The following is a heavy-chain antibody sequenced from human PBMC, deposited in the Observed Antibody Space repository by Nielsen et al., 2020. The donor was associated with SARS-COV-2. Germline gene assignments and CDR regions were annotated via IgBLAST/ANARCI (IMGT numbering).Heavy chain of an antibody. Sequence: ESLKISCTVSGGSISSYYWSWIRQPPGKGLEWIGYIYYSGSTNYNPSLKSRVTISVDTSKNQFSLKLSSVTAADTAVYYCARVRQQLAYFDYWGQGILVTVSS. CDR1: GGSISSYY. D-gene: IGHD6-13*01. CDR3: ARVRQQLAYFDY. CDR2: IYYSGST. V-gene: IGHV4-59*01. J-gene: IGHJ4*02.